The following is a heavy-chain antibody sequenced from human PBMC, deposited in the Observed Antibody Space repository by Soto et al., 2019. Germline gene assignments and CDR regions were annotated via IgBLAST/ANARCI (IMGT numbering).Heavy chain of an antibody. Sequence: SGPTLVNPTETLTLTCTVSGFSLSTGRMGVSWIRQPPGKALEWLAHIFSDNERSYSTSMQGRLTISKDPSGSQVVLSMTNLDTVDTGTYYCVRMNADSYQFYYAMDVWGQGTTVTVSS. J-gene: IGHJ6*02. CDR1: GFSLSTGRMG. CDR2: IFSDNER. CDR3: VRMNADSYQFYYAMDV. V-gene: IGHV2-26*01. D-gene: IGHD4-17*01.